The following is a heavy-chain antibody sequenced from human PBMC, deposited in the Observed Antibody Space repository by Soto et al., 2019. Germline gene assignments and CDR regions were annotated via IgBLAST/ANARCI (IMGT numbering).Heavy chain of an antibody. D-gene: IGHD3-22*01. Sequence: QVQLVQSGAEVKKPGSSVKVSCKASGGTVSSYAISWVRQAPGQGLEWMGGIIPIFGTANYAQKFQGRVTITADESTSTAYMELSSLRSEDTAVYYCARDYYDSSGYYYRRHENWGQGTLVTVSS. CDR2: IIPIFGTA. CDR3: ARDYYDSSGYYYRRHEN. V-gene: IGHV1-69*12. J-gene: IGHJ4*02. CDR1: GGTVSSYA.